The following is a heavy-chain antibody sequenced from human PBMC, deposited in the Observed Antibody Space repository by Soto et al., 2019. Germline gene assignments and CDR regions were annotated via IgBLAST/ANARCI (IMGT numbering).Heavy chain of an antibody. Sequence: PSETLSLTCTVSGGSISSYYWGWIRQPPGKGLEFIGYVYYNGNTNYNPSFKSRATISIDTSTNQFSLKLSSVTAADTAVYYCARGPYSLAAAGTNWFAPWGQGTLVTVSS. CDR3: ARGPYSLAAAGTNWFAP. D-gene: IGHD6-13*01. CDR2: VYYNGNT. J-gene: IGHJ5*02. V-gene: IGHV4-59*12. CDR1: GGSISSYY.